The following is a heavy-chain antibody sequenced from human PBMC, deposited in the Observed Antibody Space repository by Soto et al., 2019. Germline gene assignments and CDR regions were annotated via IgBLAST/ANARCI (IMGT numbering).Heavy chain of an antibody. D-gene: IGHD3-10*01. CDR3: ARDVNSGTFDY. Sequence: QVQLVQSGAEVKKPGASVKVSCKASGYTFTSYAISWVRQAPGQGPEWMRWISAHNGNTKYAQKLQGRVTMTTDTSTSTAYMDLRSLRSDDTAVSYCARDVNSGTFDYWGQGTLVTVSS. CDR1: GYTFTSYA. J-gene: IGHJ4*02. V-gene: IGHV1-18*01. CDR2: ISAHNGNT.